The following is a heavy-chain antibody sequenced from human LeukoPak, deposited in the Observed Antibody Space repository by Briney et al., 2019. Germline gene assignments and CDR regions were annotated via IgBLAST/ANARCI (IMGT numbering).Heavy chain of an antibody. V-gene: IGHV1-3*03. Sequence: ASVKVSCKASGYTFTSYAMHWVRQAPGQRLEWMGWINAGNGNTHYSQEVQGRVTITRDTSASTAYMELSSLRAEDTAVYYCAKGYSYDILTGYLYYFDYWGQGTLVTVSS. CDR1: GYTFTSYA. CDR2: INAGNGNT. D-gene: IGHD3-9*01. J-gene: IGHJ4*02. CDR3: AKGYSYDILTGYLYYFDY.